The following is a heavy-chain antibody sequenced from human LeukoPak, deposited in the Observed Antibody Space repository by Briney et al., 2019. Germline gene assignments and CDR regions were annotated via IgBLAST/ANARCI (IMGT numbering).Heavy chain of an antibody. CDR3: ARKVVAATVWFDP. J-gene: IGHJ5*02. CDR2: ISSSSSYI. Sequence: GGSLRLSCAASGFTFSSYSMNWVRQAPGKGLEWVSSISSSSSYIYYADSVKGRFTISRGNAKNSLYLQMNSLRAEDTAVYYCARKVVAATVWFDPWGQGTLVTVSS. D-gene: IGHD2-15*01. CDR1: GFTFSSYS. V-gene: IGHV3-21*01.